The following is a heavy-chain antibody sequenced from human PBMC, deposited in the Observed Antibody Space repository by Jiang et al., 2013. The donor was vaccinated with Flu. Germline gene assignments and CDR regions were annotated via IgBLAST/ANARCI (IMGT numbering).Heavy chain of an antibody. CDR1: GDSINTSAYY. CDR2: VFYAGRA. CDR3: ARLKRFLRGTTFDY. V-gene: IGHV4-39*01. Sequence: TVSGDSINTSAYYWGWIRQPPGKGLEWIGGVFYAGRAFYNPSLKSRLTISVDTFRSQFSLRLSSLTAADTAVYYCARLKRFLRGTTFDYWGQGALVTVSS. D-gene: IGHD1/OR15-1a*01. J-gene: IGHJ4*02.